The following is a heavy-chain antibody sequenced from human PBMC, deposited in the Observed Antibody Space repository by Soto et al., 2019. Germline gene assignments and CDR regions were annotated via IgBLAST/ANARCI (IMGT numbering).Heavy chain of an antibody. CDR2: ISYDGSNK. Sequence: VGSLRLSCAVSGFTFSSYAMHWVRQTPGKGLEWVAVISYDGSNKYYADSVKGRFTISRDNSKNTLYLQMNSLRAEDTAVYYCARAGSFNTIPAYYYYYGMDVWGQGTTVTVSS. CDR1: GFTFSSYA. CDR3: ARAGSFNTIPAYYYYYGMDV. V-gene: IGHV3-30-3*01. J-gene: IGHJ6*02. D-gene: IGHD3-3*01.